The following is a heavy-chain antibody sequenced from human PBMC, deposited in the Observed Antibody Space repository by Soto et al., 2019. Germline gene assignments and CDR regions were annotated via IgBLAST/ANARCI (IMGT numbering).Heavy chain of an antibody. CDR3: ARQRAVAARPVWFDP. V-gene: IGHV4-39*01. CDR2: IHYTGST. J-gene: IGHJ5*02. Sequence: SETLSLTCTVSGGSISSSSYFWDWIRQPPGKGLEWIGSIHYTGSTYYNPSLQSRVTISVDTSKNQFSLKLTSVTAADTAVYNCARQRAVAARPVWFDPWGQGTLVTVSS. D-gene: IGHD6-6*01. CDR1: GGSISSSSYF.